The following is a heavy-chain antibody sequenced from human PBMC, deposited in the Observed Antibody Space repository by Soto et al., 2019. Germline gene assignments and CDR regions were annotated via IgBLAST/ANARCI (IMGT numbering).Heavy chain of an antibody. D-gene: IGHD2-2*01. CDR1: GYSFTNYW. CDR3: ARFYCFSTTCHYGMDV. Sequence: GESLKISCKASGYSFTNYWVAWVRQMPGKGLEWVGMIYPDDSDIRYSPSFEGQVTISADKSTTTAYLQWSSLKASDTAMYYCARFYCFSTTCHYGMDVWGQGTPVTVSS. CDR2: IYPDDSDI. J-gene: IGHJ6*02. V-gene: IGHV5-51*01.